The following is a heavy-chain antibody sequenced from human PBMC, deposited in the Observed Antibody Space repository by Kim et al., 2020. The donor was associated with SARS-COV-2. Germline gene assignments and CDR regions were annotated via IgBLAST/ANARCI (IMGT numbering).Heavy chain of an antibody. CDR2: ISYDGSNK. CDR3: FPGTSNWNYEAIVVY. J-gene: IGHJ4*02. CDR1: GFTFSSYG. D-gene: IGHD1-7*01. V-gene: IGHV3-30*03. Sequence: GGSLRLSCAASGFTFSSYGMHWVRQAPGKGLEWVAVISYDGSNKYYADSVKGRFTISRDNSKNTLYLQMNSLRAEDTAVYYCFPGTSNWNYEAIVVYWGQGTLVTVSS.